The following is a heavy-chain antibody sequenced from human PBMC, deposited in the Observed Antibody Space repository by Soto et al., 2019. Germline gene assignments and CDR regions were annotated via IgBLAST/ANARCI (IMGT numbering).Heavy chain of an antibody. CDR3: ARGPPPLSPFQLARGAFDI. D-gene: IGHD1-1*01. J-gene: IGHJ3*02. CDR2: INHSGST. Sequence: SETLSLTCAVYGGSFSGYYWSWIRQPPGKGLEWIGEINHSGSTNYNQSLKSRFTISVATPKNQFSLKLSSLTAAYTSVYYCARGPPPLSPFQLARGAFDIWGQGTMVTVSS. V-gene: IGHV4-34*01. CDR1: GGSFSGYY.